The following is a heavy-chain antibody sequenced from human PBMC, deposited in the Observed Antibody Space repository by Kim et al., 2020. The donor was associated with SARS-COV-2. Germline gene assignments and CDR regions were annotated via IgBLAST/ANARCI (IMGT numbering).Heavy chain of an antibody. J-gene: IGHJ4*02. CDR2: ISYDGSNK. Sequence: GGSLRLSCAASGFTFSSYAMHWVRQAPGKGLEWVAVISYDGSNKYYADSVKGRFTISRDNSKNTLYLQMNSLRAEDTAVYYCVKAAAGTPGTNDYWGQGTLVTVSS. V-gene: IGHV3-30-3*02. CDR1: GFTFSSYA. CDR3: VKAAAGTPGTNDY. D-gene: IGHD6-13*01.